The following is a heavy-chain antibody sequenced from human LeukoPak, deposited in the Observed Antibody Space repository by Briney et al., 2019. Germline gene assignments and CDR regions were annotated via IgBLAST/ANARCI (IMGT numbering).Heavy chain of an antibody. D-gene: IGHD2-21*01. CDR2: ISHNGRDT. V-gene: IGHV3-23*01. CDR1: RFTFNNYA. Sequence: GGSLRLSCAASRFTFNNYAMSWVHQAPGKGLEWVSAISHNGRDTYYADSVQGRFTISRDNSKNMLNLQMDSLLAEDTAVYYCAKELAITLPFDYWGQGTLVTASS. J-gene: IGHJ4*02. CDR3: AKELAITLPFDY.